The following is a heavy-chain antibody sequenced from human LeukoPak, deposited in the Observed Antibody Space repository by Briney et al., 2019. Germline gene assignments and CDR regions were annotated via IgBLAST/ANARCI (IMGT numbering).Heavy chain of an antibody. CDR2: MNPNNGNT. Sequence: GASVKVSCKGSGYTFTSYDINWVRQATGQGLEWVGWMNPNNGNTGYAQKFQGRVTMTRNTSISTAYMELSSLRSEDTAVYYCARGRSTMIVVDGDWYFDLWGRGTLVTVSS. D-gene: IGHD3-22*01. J-gene: IGHJ2*01. CDR3: ARGRSTMIVVDGDWYFDL. CDR1: GYTFTSYD. V-gene: IGHV1-8*01.